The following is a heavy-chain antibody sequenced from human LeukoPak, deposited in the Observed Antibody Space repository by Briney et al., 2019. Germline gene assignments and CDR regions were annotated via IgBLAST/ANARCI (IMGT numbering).Heavy chain of an antibody. J-gene: IGHJ4*02. D-gene: IGHD3-22*01. V-gene: IGHV4-59*08. Sequence: SETLSLTCTVSGGSITGYYWSWIRQPPGKGLEWIGYCFYSGSTNYNPSLKSRVTISVDTSRNQFSLKLSSVTAADTAVYYCARVSRDYYDSSGHFDYWGQGTLVTVSS. CDR3: ARVSRDYYDSSGHFDY. CDR2: CFYSGST. CDR1: GGSITGYY.